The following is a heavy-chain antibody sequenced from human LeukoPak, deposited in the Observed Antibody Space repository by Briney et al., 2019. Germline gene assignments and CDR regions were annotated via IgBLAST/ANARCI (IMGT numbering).Heavy chain of an antibody. CDR3: VRGVPPLYSGSCRFDY. J-gene: IGHJ4*02. D-gene: IGHD1-26*01. V-gene: IGHV4-30-2*06. Sequence: PSQTLSLTCTVSGGSISSGGYYWSWIHQSPGKGLEWIGEITQSGSTKYNPSLKSRVTISVDTSKNQFSLKLNSMTAADTAVYYCVRGVPPLYSGSCRFDYWGQGTLVSVSS. CDR1: GGSISSGGYY. CDR2: ITQSGST.